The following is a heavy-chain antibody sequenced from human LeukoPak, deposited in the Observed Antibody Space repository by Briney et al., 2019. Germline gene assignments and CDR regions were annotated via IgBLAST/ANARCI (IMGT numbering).Heavy chain of an antibody. CDR3: AGGRGSLHY. D-gene: IGHD3-10*01. J-gene: IGHJ4*02. CDR1: GFTFSNYW. V-gene: IGHV3-7*01. CDR2: IKQDGSEK. Sequence: PGGSLRLSCTASGFTFSNYWMSWVRQAPGKGLEWGANIKQDGSEKHYVDSVKGRFTISRDNAKNSLYLQMNSLRAEDTAVYYCAGGRGSLHYWGQGTLVTVSS.